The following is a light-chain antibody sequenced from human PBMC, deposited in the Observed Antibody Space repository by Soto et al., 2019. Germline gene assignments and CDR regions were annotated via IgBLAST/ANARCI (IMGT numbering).Light chain of an antibody. V-gene: IGKV3-15*01. J-gene: IGKJ2*01. CDR2: GAS. CDR3: QQSNKWPYT. Sequence: EIVMTQSPATLSVSPGERATLSCRASQSVSSNLAWYQQKPGQAPRLLFYGASTRATGIPARFSGTGSGTDFTLTISSLQSEDVAVYYCQQSNKWPYTFGQGTKLEI. CDR1: QSVSSN.